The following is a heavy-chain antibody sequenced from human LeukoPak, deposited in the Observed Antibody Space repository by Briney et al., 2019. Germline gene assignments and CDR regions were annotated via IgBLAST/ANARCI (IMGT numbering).Heavy chain of an antibody. CDR1: GFTFDDYA. CDR3: ARGAAATDPDY. D-gene: IGHD2-15*01. Sequence: GGSLRLSCAASGFTFDDYAMHWVRQAPGKGLEWVAVIWYDGSNKYYADSVKGRFTISRDNSKNTLYLQMNSLRAEDTAVYYCARGAAATDPDYWGQGTLVTVSS. J-gene: IGHJ4*02. V-gene: IGHV3-33*08. CDR2: IWYDGSNK.